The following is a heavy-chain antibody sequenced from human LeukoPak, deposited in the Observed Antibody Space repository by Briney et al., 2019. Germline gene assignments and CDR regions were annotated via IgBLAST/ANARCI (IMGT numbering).Heavy chain of an antibody. CDR3: ARELGEILNDAFDI. D-gene: IGHD3-16*01. CDR2: IYSGGST. J-gene: IGHJ3*02. V-gene: IGHV3-53*04. Sequence: GGSLRLSCAASGFTVSSNYMSWVRQAPGKGLEWVSVIYSGGSTYYADSVKGRFTISRHNSKNTLYLQMNSLRSEDTAVYYCARELGEILNDAFDIWGQGTMVTVSS. CDR1: GFTVSSNY.